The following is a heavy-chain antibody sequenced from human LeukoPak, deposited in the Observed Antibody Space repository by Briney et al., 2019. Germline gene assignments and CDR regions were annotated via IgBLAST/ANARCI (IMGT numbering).Heavy chain of an antibody. CDR1: GGSFSGYY. J-gene: IGHJ4*02. V-gene: IGHV4-34*01. CDR2: INHSGST. Sequence: SETLSLTCAVYGGSFSGYYWSWIRQPPGKGLEWIGEINHSGSTNYNPSLKSRVTISVDTSKNQFSLKLSSVTAADTAVYYCARGRYSSGWYPDYRGQGTLVTVSS. CDR3: ARGRYSSGWYPDY. D-gene: IGHD6-19*01.